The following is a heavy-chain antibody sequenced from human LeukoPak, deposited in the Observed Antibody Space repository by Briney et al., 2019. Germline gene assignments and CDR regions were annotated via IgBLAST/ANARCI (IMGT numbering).Heavy chain of an antibody. D-gene: IGHD4/OR15-4a*01. CDR1: GFTFSNYA. CDR2: ISYDGSSK. J-gene: IGHJ4*02. CDR3: ARRAGAYSHPYDY. Sequence: GGSLRLSCAASGFTFSNYAMHWVRQAPGKGLEWVAVISYDGSSKYYADSVKGRFTISRDNSKNTLYLQMNSLRAEDTAVYYCARRAGAYSHPYDYWGQGTLVTVSS. V-gene: IGHV3-30*14.